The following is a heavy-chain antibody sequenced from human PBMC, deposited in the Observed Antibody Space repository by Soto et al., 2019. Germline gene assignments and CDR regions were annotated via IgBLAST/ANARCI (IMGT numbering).Heavy chain of an antibody. J-gene: IGHJ6*02. D-gene: IGHD6-13*01. CDR1: YG. Sequence: YGVSCIIQKQRKGLEWVSSISVSGSSTYYAESVKGRFTISRDNSKNTLYLQMNSLRAEDTAVYYCATGGMGAAGIYYYGLDVWGQGTTVTVSS. V-gene: IGHV3-23*01. CDR3: ATGGMGAAGIYYYGLDV. CDR2: ISVSGSST.